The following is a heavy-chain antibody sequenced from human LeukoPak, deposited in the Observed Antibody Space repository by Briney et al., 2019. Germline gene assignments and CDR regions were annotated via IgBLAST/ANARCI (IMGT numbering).Heavy chain of an antibody. Sequence: TGGSLRLSCAASGFTFSSYGTHWVRQAPGKGLEWVAVIWYDGSNKYYADSVKGRFTISRDNSKNTLYLQMNSLRAEDTAVYYCAREYDYVWGSSPIGMDVWGQGTTVTVSS. D-gene: IGHD3-16*01. V-gene: IGHV3-33*01. J-gene: IGHJ6*02. CDR1: GFTFSSYG. CDR2: IWYDGSNK. CDR3: AREYDYVWGSSPIGMDV.